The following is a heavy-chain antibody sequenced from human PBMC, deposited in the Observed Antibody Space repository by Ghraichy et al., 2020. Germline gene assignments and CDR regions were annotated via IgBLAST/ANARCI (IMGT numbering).Heavy chain of an antibody. V-gene: IGHV4-38-2*02. CDR2: IYHSGST. CDR1: GYSISGGYY. D-gene: IGHD5-18*01. Sequence: GSPRLSCTVSGYSISGGYYWAWIQQPPGKGLEGIGGIYHSGSTHYNPSLQSRVTMSVDTSKNHFSLKMNSVTAADTAVYYCARLDTRMVTVLCCLDSWGQGPLVTVSS. CDR3: ARLDTRMVTVLCCLDS. J-gene: IGHJ4*02.